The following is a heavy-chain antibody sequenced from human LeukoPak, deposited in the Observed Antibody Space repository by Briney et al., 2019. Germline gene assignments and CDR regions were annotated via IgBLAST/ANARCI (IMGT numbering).Heavy chain of an antibody. D-gene: IGHD1-26*01. Sequence: GGSLRLSCVVSGFTFSTYAMSWVRQAPGKGLEWVGFIRSKPYGGTAEYAASVQGRFTISRDDSKTIAYLQMNSLKTEDTAVYYCSRYGFVGADFDYWGRGTLVTVSS. CDR3: SRYGFVGADFDY. J-gene: IGHJ4*02. CDR2: IRSKPYGGTA. V-gene: IGHV3-49*04. CDR1: GFTFSTYA.